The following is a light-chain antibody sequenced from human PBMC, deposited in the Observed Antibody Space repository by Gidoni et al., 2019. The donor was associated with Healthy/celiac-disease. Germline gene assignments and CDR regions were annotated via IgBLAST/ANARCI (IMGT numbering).Light chain of an antibody. CDR2: GAS. CDR1: QSVSSSY. Sequence: EIVLTQSPGTLSLSPGERATLSCRASQSVSSSYLAWYQQKPGQAPRLLIYGASSWATGIPDRFSGSGSGTDFTLTISRLEPEDFAVYYCQQYGSSPYTFXQXTKLEIK. V-gene: IGKV3-20*01. J-gene: IGKJ2*01. CDR3: QQYGSSPYT.